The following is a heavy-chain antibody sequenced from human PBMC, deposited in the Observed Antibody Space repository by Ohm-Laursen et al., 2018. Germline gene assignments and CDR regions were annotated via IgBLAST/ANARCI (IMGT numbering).Heavy chain of an antibody. CDR2: IYYSGST. V-gene: IGHV4-31*01. J-gene: IGHJ4*02. CDR3: ARVRGWYFDY. Sequence: TLSLTCTVSGGSISSGGYYWSWIRPHPGKGLEWIGYIYYSGSTYYNPSLKSLVTISVDTSKNQFSLKLSSVTAADTAVYYCARVRGWYFDYWGQGTLVTVSS. CDR1: GGSISSGGYY. D-gene: IGHD5-24*01.